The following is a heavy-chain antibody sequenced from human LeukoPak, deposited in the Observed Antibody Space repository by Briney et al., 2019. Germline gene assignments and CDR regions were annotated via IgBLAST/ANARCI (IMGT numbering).Heavy chain of an antibody. CDR3: ARDRGSRNDY. CDR2: IIPILGIV. CDR1: GYTFTSYG. J-gene: IGHJ4*02. V-gene: IGHV1-69*04. Sequence: GASVKVSCKTSGYTFTSYGINWVRQAPGQGLEWMGRIIPILGIVNYAQKFQGRVTITADKSTSTAYMELSSLRSEDTAVYYCARDRGSRNDYWGQGTLVTVSS. D-gene: IGHD6-13*01.